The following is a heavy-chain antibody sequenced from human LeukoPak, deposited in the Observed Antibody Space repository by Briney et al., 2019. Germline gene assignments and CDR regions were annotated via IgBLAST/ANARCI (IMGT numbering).Heavy chain of an antibody. Sequence: SETLSLTCAVYGGSFSGYYWSWIRQPPGKGLEWIGEINHSGSTNYNPSLKSRVTISVDTSKNQFSLKLSSVTAADTAVYYCARGFDTYYYDSSGYYPDYWGQGTLVTVSS. J-gene: IGHJ4*02. CDR2: INHSGST. CDR3: ARGFDTYYYDSSGYYPDY. CDR1: GGSFSGYY. D-gene: IGHD3-22*01. V-gene: IGHV4-34*01.